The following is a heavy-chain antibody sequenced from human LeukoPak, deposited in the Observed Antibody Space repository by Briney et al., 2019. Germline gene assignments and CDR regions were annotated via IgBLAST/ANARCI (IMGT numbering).Heavy chain of an antibody. CDR2: IIPIFGTA. J-gene: IGHJ4*02. D-gene: IGHD6-13*01. CDR3: ARDTRIAAAGTALDY. Sequence: SVKVSCKASGYTFTSYAISWVRQAPGQGLEWMGGIIPIFGTANYAQKFQGRVTITTDESTSTAYMELSSLRSEDTAVYYCARDTRIAAAGTALDYWGQGTLVTVSS. CDR1: GYTFTSYA. V-gene: IGHV1-69*05.